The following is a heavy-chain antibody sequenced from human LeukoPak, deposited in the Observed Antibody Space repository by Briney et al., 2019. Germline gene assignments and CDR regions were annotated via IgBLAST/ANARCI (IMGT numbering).Heavy chain of an antibody. V-gene: IGHV4-4*09. CDR1: GGSISSYY. CDR2: IYTSGST. Sequence: PSETLSLTCTVSGGSISSYYWSWIRQPPGKGLEWIGYIYTSGSTNYNPSLKSRVTISVDTSKNQFSLKLSSVTAADTAVYYCASSTRAHNWFDPWGQGTLVTVS. CDR3: ASSTRAHNWFDP. J-gene: IGHJ5*02.